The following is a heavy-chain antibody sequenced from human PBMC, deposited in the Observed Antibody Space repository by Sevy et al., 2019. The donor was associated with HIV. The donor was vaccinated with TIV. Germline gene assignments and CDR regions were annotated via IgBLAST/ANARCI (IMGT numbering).Heavy chain of an antibody. CDR1: GFMFSDYY. CDR3: ARSVGISAAVPDY. CDR2: ISSTGTI. D-gene: IGHD6-13*01. J-gene: IGHJ4*02. Sequence: GGSLRLSRVTSGFMFSDYYMSWIRQAPGQGPEWVSHISSTGTIYYADSVKGRFTISRDSAKNSLYLQMTSLRVEDTAVYYCARSVGISAAVPDYWGQGTLVTVSS. V-gene: IGHV3-11*04.